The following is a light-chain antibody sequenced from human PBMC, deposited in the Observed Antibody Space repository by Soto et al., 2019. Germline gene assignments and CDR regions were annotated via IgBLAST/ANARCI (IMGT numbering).Light chain of an antibody. CDR2: AAS. Sequence: DIQMTQSPSSLSASVGDRVTITCRASQGMSNYLAWYQQKPGKVPKLLIYAASTLQSGVPSRFSGSGSGTDFTLTISSLQPEDVATYYCQKDNSAPHTFGQRTKLQIK. CDR1: QGMSNY. CDR3: QKDNSAPHT. V-gene: IGKV1-27*01. J-gene: IGKJ2*01.